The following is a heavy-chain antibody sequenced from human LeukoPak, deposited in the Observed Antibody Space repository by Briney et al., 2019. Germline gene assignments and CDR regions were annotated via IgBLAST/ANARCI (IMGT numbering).Heavy chain of an antibody. V-gene: IGHV4-39*07. D-gene: IGHD3-10*01. CDR1: GVSISSITYY. J-gene: IGHJ4*02. Sequence: SETLSLTCTVSGVSISSITYYWSWIRQPPGKGLEWIGEINHSGSTNYNPSLKSRVTISVDTSKNQFSLKLSSVTAADTAVYYCARRRRSGSYQIIRPAQGPYFDYWGQGTLVTVSS. CDR3: ARRRRSGSYQIIRPAQGPYFDY. CDR2: INHSGST.